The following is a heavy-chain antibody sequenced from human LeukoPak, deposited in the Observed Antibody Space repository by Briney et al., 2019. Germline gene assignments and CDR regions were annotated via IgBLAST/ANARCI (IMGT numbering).Heavy chain of an antibody. CDR3: AKESARTEVFDI. Sequence: GGSLRLSCAASGFTFSSYGMHWVRQAPGKGLEWVSFIRYDGSNEYYADSVKGRFTISRDNSKNTLYLQMNSLRAGDTAVYYCAKESARTEVFDIWGQGTMVTVSS. CDR1: GFTFSSYG. D-gene: IGHD1-14*01. V-gene: IGHV3-30*02. CDR2: IRYDGSNE. J-gene: IGHJ3*02.